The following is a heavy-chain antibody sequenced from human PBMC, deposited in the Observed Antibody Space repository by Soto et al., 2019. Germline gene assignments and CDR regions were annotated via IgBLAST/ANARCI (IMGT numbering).Heavy chain of an antibody. D-gene: IGHD4-17*01. Sequence: GXSVKVSFKASGYTFTSYGISWVRQAPVQGLEWMGWISAYNGNTNYAQKLQGRVTMTTDTSTSTAYMELRSLRSDDTAVYYCARDLPATVTPPGAFDIWGQGTMVT. CDR2: ISAYNGNT. CDR3: ARDLPATVTPPGAFDI. V-gene: IGHV1-18*01. J-gene: IGHJ3*02. CDR1: GYTFTSYG.